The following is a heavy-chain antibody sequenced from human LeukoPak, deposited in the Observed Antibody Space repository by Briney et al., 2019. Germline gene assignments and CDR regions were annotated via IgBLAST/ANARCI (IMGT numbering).Heavy chain of an antibody. CDR3: ARGGFYDYVWGSYRYEDY. CDR1: RFTFDDFG. V-gene: IGHV3-20*04. Sequence: GGSLRLSCAGSRFTFDDFGMSWVRQAPGKGLEWVSGINWNGGSTGYADSVKGRFTISRDNAKNSLYLQMNSLRAEDTALYYCARGGFYDYVWGSYRYEDYWGQGTLVTVSS. J-gene: IGHJ4*02. CDR2: INWNGGST. D-gene: IGHD3-16*02.